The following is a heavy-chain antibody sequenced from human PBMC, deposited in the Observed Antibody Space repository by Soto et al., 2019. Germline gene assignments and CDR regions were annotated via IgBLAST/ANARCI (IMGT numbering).Heavy chain of an antibody. J-gene: IGHJ4*02. CDR1: GYTFTSYD. D-gene: IGHD1-26*01. CDR2: MNPNSGNT. CDR3: ARDSGSSAPCEY. V-gene: IGHV1-8*01. Sequence: ASVKVSCKASGYTFTSYDINWVRQATGQGLEWMGWMNPNSGNTGYAQKFQGRVTMTRNTSISTAYMELSSLRSEDTAVYYCARDSGSSAPCEYWGKGNLVNVSS.